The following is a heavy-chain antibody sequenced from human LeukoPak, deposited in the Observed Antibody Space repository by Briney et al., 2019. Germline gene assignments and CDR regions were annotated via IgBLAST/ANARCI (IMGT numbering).Heavy chain of an antibody. CDR2: ISYRCTT. Sequence: WPREPREGAVELCRNISYRCTTYYTPSLKSRVTISADTSNNHFSLKPSSVTAADTAMYYCARDRRQWGLRGDFAYWGQGTLVTVSS. CDR3: ARDRRQWGLRGDFAY. D-gene: IGHD4-17*01. J-gene: IGHJ4*02. V-gene: IGHV4-39*07.